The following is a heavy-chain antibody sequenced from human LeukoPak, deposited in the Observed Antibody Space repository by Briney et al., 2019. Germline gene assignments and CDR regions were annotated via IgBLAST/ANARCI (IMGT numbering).Heavy chain of an antibody. V-gene: IGHV4-30-4*01. J-gene: IGHJ4*02. CDR1: GGSISSGDHY. CDR3: ARGFGYAFADY. D-gene: IGHD2-2*01. CDR2: ITLSSDTT. Sequence: PSETLSLTCSVSGGSISSGDHYWTWIRQPPGGGLEWMGIITLSSDTTSYNPSLKNRLMISIDTSKNQFSLTLTSVTAADTAVYFCARGFGYAFADYGGKGILVTVSS.